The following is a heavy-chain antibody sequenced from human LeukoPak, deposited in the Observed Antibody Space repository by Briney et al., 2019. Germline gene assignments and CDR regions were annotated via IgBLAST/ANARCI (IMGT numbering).Heavy chain of an antibody. CDR2: ISAYNGNT. J-gene: IGHJ4*02. Sequence: GASVKVSCKASGYTFTGYYMHWVRQAPGQGLEWMGWISAYNGNTNYAQKLQGRVTMTTDTSTSTAYMELRSLRSDDTAVYYCASLIVGAQTSFDYWGQGTLVTVSS. D-gene: IGHD1-26*01. CDR3: ASLIVGAQTSFDY. V-gene: IGHV1-18*04. CDR1: GYTFTGYY.